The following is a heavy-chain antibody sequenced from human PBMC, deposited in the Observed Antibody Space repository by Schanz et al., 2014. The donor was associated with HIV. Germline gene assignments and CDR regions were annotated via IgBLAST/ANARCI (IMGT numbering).Heavy chain of an antibody. J-gene: IGHJ4*02. Sequence: QLVESGGGLIQPGGSLRLSCAASRFTFSRYGMSWVRQTPDKGLEWVSAISESGGRTYYADSVNGRFTISRDNSKNTLYLQMTTLRIDDTAVYYCAKPEYDSRGNSQSHFDYWGQGTLVTVSP. CDR2: ISESGGRT. V-gene: IGHV3-23*04. CDR3: AKPEYDSRGNSQSHFDY. D-gene: IGHD3-22*01. CDR1: RFTFSRYG.